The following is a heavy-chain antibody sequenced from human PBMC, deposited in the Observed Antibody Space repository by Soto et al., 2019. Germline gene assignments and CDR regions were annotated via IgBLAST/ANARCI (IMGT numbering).Heavy chain of an antibody. CDR2: INPDTGNT. CDR1: DYTFTTYG. Sequence: QVLLVQSGAEVKKPGASVQVSCKAPDYTFTTYGISWVRQAPGQGLEWMGWINPDTGNTRYAQKFQGRVTRTRDTFTNTAYMELRSLRSEDTAVYYCARDKGDTDDPLDSWGQGTLVTVSS. V-gene: IGHV1-18*01. CDR3: ARDKGDTDDPLDS. J-gene: IGHJ4*02. D-gene: IGHD3-16*01.